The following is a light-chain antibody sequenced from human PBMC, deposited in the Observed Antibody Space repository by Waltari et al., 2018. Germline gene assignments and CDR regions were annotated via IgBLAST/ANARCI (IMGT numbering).Light chain of an antibody. CDR3: QKYNDAPRT. J-gene: IGKJ1*01. CDR1: QGISNF. V-gene: IGKV1-27*01. Sequence: DIQMTQSPSSLSASIGDRVTIPCRASQGISNFLAWYQQKLGKVPKLLIYAASTLQSGVPSRFSGSGSGTDFTLTISSLQPEDVATYYCQKYNDAPRTFGQGTKVEIK. CDR2: AAS.